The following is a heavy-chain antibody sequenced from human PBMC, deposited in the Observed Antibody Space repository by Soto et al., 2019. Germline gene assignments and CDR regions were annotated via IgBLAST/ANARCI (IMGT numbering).Heavy chain of an antibody. D-gene: IGHD3-10*01. Sequence: GESLKISFKGSGYSLTSYWISWVRQMPGKGLEWMGRIDPSDSYTNYSPSFQGHVTISADKSISTAYLQWSSLKASDTAMYYCARHGGYGSGRIDWFDPWGQGTLVTVSS. CDR3: ARHGGYGSGRIDWFDP. J-gene: IGHJ5*02. CDR1: GYSLTSYW. V-gene: IGHV5-10-1*01. CDR2: IDPSDSYT.